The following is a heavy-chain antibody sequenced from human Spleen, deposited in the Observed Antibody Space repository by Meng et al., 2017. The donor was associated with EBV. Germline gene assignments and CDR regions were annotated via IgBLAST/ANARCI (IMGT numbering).Heavy chain of an antibody. D-gene: IGHD7-27*01. V-gene: IGHV1-69*01. Sequence: QVELVQSGAGVKKPGSSVKVSCKASGGTLNSHGISWGRQAPGQGLEWMGGIIPVLGTTNYIEKFRGRVTITADESTSTVYLELSSLKSEDTALYYCARGTPNWGATADYWGQGTLVTVSS. CDR1: GGTLNSHG. CDR2: IIPVLGTT. CDR3: ARGTPNWGATADY. J-gene: IGHJ4*02.